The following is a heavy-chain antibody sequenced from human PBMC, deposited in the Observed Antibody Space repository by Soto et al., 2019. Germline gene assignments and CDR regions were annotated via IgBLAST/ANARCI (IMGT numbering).Heavy chain of an antibody. CDR3: ARDLGVGAASDY. Sequence: QVQLVQSGAEVKKPGASVKVSWKASGYTFTSYAMHWVRQAPGQRLEWMGWINAGNGNTKYSQKFQGRVTITRDTSASTAYMELSSLRSEDTAVYYCARDLGVGAASDYWGQGTLVTVSS. V-gene: IGHV1-3*01. CDR1: GYTFTSYA. D-gene: IGHD1-26*01. CDR2: INAGNGNT. J-gene: IGHJ4*02.